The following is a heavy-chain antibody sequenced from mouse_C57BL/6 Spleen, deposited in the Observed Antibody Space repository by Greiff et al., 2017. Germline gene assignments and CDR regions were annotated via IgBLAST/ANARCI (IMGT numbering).Heavy chain of an antibody. CDR3: ATGTSGNY. V-gene: IGHV5-17*01. D-gene: IGHD4-1*01. CDR2: ISSGSITI. Sequence: EVMLVESGGGLVKPGGSLKLSCAASGFTFSDYGMHWVRQAPEKGLEWVAYISSGSITIYYADTVKGRFTISRDNAKNTLFLQMTSLRSEDTAMYYCATGTSGNYWGQGTTLTVSS. J-gene: IGHJ2*01. CDR1: GFTFSDYG.